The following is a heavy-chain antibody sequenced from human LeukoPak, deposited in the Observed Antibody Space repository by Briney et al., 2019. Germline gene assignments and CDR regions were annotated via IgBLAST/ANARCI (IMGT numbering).Heavy chain of an antibody. CDR1: GFTFSSYA. D-gene: IGHD3-9*01. CDR2: ISYDGSNK. V-gene: IGHV3-30*04. Sequence: PGRSLGLSCAASGFTFSSYAMHWVRQAPGKGLEWAAVISYDGSNKYYADSVKGRFTISRDNSKNTLYLQMNSLTAEDTAVYYCARGATTGYYPYWGQGTLVTVSS. J-gene: IGHJ4*02. CDR3: ARGATTGYYPY.